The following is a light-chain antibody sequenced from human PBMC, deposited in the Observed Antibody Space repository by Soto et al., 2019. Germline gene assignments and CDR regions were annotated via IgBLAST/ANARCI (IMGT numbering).Light chain of an antibody. CDR1: SSDVGGSNF. Sequence: QSALTQPRSVSGSPGQSVTISCTGTSSDVGGSNFVSWYQQHPGTAPKLMIYDVTKRPSGVPDRFSGSKSGNTASLTISGLQAEDEADYYCCSYAGSYTYVFGTGTKLTVL. CDR2: DVT. CDR3: CSYAGSYTYV. J-gene: IGLJ1*01. V-gene: IGLV2-11*01.